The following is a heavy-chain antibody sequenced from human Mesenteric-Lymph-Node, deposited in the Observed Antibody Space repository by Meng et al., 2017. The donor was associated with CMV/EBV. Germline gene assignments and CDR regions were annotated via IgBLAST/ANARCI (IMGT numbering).Heavy chain of an antibody. D-gene: IGHD5-18*01. CDR3: ATGYSYNL. V-gene: IGHV1-69*04. CDR1: GGTFSSYA. Sequence: SGKVSCKASGGTFSSYAISWVRQAPGQGLEWMGRIIPILGIANYAQKFQGRVTITADKSTSTAYMELSSLRSEDTAVYYCATGYSYNLWGQGTLVTVSS. J-gene: IGHJ5*02. CDR2: IIPILGIA.